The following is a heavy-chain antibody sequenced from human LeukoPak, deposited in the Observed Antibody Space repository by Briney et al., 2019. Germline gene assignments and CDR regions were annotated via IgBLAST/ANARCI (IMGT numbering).Heavy chain of an antibody. V-gene: IGHV4-34*01. CDR1: GGSFSGYY. Sequence: PSETLSLTCAVYGGSFSGYYWSWIRQPPGKGLEWIGEINHSGSTNYNPSLKSRVTISVDTSKNKFSLKLSSVTAADTAVYYCARSRRPLTGHYTDWGQGTLVTVSS. D-gene: IGHD3-9*01. J-gene: IGHJ4*02. CDR3: ARSRRPLTGHYTD. CDR2: INHSGST.